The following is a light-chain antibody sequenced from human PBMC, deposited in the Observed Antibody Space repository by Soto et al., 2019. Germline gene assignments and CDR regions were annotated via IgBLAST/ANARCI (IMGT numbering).Light chain of an antibody. CDR3: QQYENSPRT. CDR2: GAS. CDR1: QSIDNRY. V-gene: IGKV3-20*01. J-gene: IGKJ1*01. Sequence: EIVLTQSPGTLSLSPGDRATLSCRASQSIDNRYLAWYQQKPGQAPRLLIYGASSRASGIPAIFSGSGSGTDFTLTISRLEPEDFAVYYCQQYENSPRTFGQGTKVDIK.